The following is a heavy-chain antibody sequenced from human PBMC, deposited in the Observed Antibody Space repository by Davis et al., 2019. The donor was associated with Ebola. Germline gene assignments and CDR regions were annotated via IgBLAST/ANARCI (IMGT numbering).Heavy chain of an antibody. D-gene: IGHD3-3*01. J-gene: IGHJ4*02. Sequence: GGSLRLSCAGSGFSFGDYNMHWVRQAPGKGLEWVSLISWNGAGIYYADSVKGRFTISRDNSKNSLYLQMDSLRTEDSAFYYCAKDISPFWSGYYNLAYWGQGTLVTVSS. CDR3: AKDISPFWSGYYNLAY. CDR2: ISWNGAGI. V-gene: IGHV3-43*01. CDR1: GFSFGDYN.